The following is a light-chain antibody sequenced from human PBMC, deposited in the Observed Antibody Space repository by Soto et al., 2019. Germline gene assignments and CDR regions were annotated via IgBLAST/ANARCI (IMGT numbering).Light chain of an antibody. V-gene: IGKV2-28*01. J-gene: IGKJ1*01. CDR1: QSLLDGNGYNY. CDR3: MQALQTWT. Sequence: DLVMTQSPLSLPVTPGEPASISCRSSQSLLDGNGYNYLDWYLQKPGQSPQLLIYLGSNRASGVPDRFSGSGSGTDFTLKISRVEAEDVGVYYCMQALQTWTFGQGTKVEIK. CDR2: LGS.